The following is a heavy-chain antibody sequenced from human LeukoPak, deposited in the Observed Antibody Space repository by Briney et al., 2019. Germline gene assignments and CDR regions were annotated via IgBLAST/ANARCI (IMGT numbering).Heavy chain of an antibody. D-gene: IGHD1-1*01. CDR2: IYGGVNT. CDR3: AKSPKTGFLFDY. CDR1: GFTVSSNY. Sequence: GGSLRLSCAASGFTVSSNYMSWVRQAPGKGLEWVSVIYGGVNTVYADSVQGRFTISRDNSKNTLYLQMSSMRAEDTAVYYCAKSPKTGFLFDYWGKGTLVTVSS. V-gene: IGHV3-66*01. J-gene: IGHJ4*02.